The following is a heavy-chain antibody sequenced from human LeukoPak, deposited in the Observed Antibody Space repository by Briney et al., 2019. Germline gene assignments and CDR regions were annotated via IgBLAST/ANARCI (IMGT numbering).Heavy chain of an antibody. CDR2: IKQDGSEK. CDR1: GFTFSSYW. D-gene: IGHD1-26*01. CDR3: AKAWELPHYYYYMDV. J-gene: IGHJ6*03. V-gene: IGHV3-7*03. Sequence: GGSLRLSCAASGFTFSSYWMSWVRQAPGKGLEWVANIKQDGSEKYYVDSVKGRFTISRDNAKNSLYLQMNSLRAEDTAVYYCAKAWELPHYYYYMDVWGKGTTVTVSS.